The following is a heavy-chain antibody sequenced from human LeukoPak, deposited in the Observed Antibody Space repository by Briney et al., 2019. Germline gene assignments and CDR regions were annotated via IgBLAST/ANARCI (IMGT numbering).Heavy chain of an antibody. CDR1: GFTFSTYS. Sequence: PGGSLRLSCVASGFTFSTYSMNWVRQAPGQGLEWVSYISSSSSTVDYADSVRGRFTISRDNANNSLYLQMNSLRAEDTAVYYCASQLQWDWFDPWGQGTLVTVPS. CDR2: ISSSSSTV. J-gene: IGHJ5*02. CDR3: ASQLQWDWFDP. V-gene: IGHV3-48*04. D-gene: IGHD5-24*01.